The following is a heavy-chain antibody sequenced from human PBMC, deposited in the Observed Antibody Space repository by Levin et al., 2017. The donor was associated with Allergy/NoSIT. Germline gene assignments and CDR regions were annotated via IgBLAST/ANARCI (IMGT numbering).Heavy chain of an antibody. CDR1: GFTLNIYT. Sequence: GESLKISCSASGFTLNIYTMNWVRQAPGKGLEWISFISTNSAYIFYADSVRGRFTISRDNAKGSVSLQMNSLRADDTAIYYCARGPEVWGQGTPVTVSS. V-gene: IGHV3-21*01. CDR3: ARGPEV. J-gene: IGHJ4*02. CDR2: ISTNSAYI.